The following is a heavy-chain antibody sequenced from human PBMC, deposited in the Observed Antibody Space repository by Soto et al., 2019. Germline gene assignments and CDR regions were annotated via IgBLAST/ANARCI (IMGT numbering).Heavy chain of an antibody. CDR2: ISGTNGNT. V-gene: IGHV1-18*04. D-gene: IGHD2-15*01. Sequence: QVQLVQSGVEVKKPGASVKVSCKASGYTFISHGISWVRQAPGQGLEGMGWISGTNGNTNYAQKLQGRVTLTTDTSTSTAYMELRSLRSDDTAVYYCARVSSSIVVVPDYGMDVWGQGTTVTVSS. CDR1: GYTFISHG. J-gene: IGHJ6*02. CDR3: ARVSSSIVVVPDYGMDV.